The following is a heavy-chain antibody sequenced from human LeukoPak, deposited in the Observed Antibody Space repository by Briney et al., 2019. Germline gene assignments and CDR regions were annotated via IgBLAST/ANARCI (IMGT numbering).Heavy chain of an antibody. V-gene: IGHV1-46*01. Sequence: GASVKVSCKASGYTFTSYYMHWVRQTPGQGLEWMGIINPSGGSTSYAQKFQGRVTMTRDMSTSTVYMELSSLRSEDTAVYYCAREADYYDSSGYRGVFDYWGQGTLVTVSS. D-gene: IGHD3-22*01. CDR1: GYTFTSYY. CDR2: INPSGGST. CDR3: AREADYYDSSGYRGVFDY. J-gene: IGHJ4*02.